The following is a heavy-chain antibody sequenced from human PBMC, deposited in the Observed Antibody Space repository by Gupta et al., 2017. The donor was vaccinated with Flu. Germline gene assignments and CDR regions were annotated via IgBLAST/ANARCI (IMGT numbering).Heavy chain of an antibody. V-gene: IGHV3-15*01. D-gene: IGHD1-7*01. CDR1: GFTFSNAW. J-gene: IGHJ6*02. CDR2: IKSKTDGGTT. CDR3: TTDYFRLELRWGMDV. Sequence: EVQLVESGGGLVKPGGSLRLSCAASGFTFSNAWMSWVRQAPGKGLEWVGRIKSKTDGGTTDYAAPVKGRFTISRDDSKNTLYLQMNSLKTEDTAVYYCTTDYFRLELRWGMDVWGQGTTVTVSS.